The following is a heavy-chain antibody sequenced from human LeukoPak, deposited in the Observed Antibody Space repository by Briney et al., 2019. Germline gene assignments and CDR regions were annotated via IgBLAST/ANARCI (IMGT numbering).Heavy chain of an antibody. J-gene: IGHJ3*02. CDR1: GFTFSDYY. D-gene: IGHD3-22*01. V-gene: IGHV3-11*01. CDR3: ARQSYYDSRDSFSDAFHI. Sequence: GGSLRLSCAASGFTFSDYYMSWIRQAPGKGLEWISYISSSGSTIYYADSVKGRFTISRDNAKNSLYLQMNSLRAEDTAVYYCARQSYYDSRDSFSDAFHIWGQGTMVTVSS. CDR2: ISSSGSTI.